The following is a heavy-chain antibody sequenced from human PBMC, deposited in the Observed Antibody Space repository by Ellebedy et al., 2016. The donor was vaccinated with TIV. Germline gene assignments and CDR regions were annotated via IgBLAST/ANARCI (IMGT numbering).Heavy chain of an antibody. Sequence: ASVKVSXKASGYTFTSYDINWVRQATGQGLEWMGWMNPNSGNTGYAQKFQGRVTMTRNTSISTAYMELSSLRSEDTAVYYCARVGTLWRGFDPWGQGTLVTVSS. V-gene: IGHV1-8*01. CDR1: GYTFTSYD. J-gene: IGHJ5*02. CDR2: MNPNSGNT. CDR3: ARVGTLWRGFDP. D-gene: IGHD5-18*01.